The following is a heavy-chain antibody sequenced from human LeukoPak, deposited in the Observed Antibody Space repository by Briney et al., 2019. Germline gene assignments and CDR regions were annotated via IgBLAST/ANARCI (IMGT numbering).Heavy chain of an antibody. J-gene: IGHJ6*02. Sequence: GGSLRLSCAASGFTFSSYAMHWVRQAPGKGLEWVAVISYDGGNKYYADSVKGRFTISRDNSKNTLYLQMNSLRAEDTAVYYCARDRADCSSTSCYSPYYYGMDVWGQGTTVTVSS. V-gene: IGHV3-30-3*01. CDR2: ISYDGGNK. D-gene: IGHD2-2*02. CDR3: ARDRADCSSTSCYSPYYYGMDV. CDR1: GFTFSSYA.